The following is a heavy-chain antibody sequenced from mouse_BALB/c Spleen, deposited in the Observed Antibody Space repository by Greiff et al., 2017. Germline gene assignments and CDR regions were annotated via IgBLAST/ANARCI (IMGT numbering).Heavy chain of an antibody. CDR3: TRDPFMITTTLFDY. V-gene: IGHV5-6-4*01. CDR1: GFTFSSYT. J-gene: IGHJ2*01. D-gene: IGHD2-4*01. Sequence: EVKLVESGGGLVKPGGSLKLSCAASGFTFSSYTMSWVRQTPEKRLEWVATISSGGSYTYYPDSVKGRFTISRDNAKNTLYLQMSSLKSEDTAMYYCTRDPFMITTTLFDYWGQGTTLTVSS. CDR2: ISSGGSYT.